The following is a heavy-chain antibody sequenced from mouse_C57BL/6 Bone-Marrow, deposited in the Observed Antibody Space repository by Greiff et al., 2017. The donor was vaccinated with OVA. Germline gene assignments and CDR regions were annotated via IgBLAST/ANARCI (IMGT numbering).Heavy chain of an antibody. D-gene: IGHD2-3*01. J-gene: IGHJ2*01. Sequence: VQLVESGAELVRPGASVTLSCKASGYTFTDYEMHWVKQTPVHGLEWIGAIDPETGGTAYNQKFKGKAILTADKSSSTAYMELRSLTSEDSAVYYCTRDGDYWGQGTTLTVSS. CDR3: TRDGDY. CDR1: GYTFTDYE. V-gene: IGHV1-15*01. CDR2: IDPETGGT.